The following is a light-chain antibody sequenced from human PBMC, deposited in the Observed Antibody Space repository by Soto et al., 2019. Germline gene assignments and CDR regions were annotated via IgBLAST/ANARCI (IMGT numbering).Light chain of an antibody. J-gene: IGKJ1*01. Sequence: DIQMTQSPSSVSAPVGDRVTITCRASQAIDSWLARYQQKPGEAPKLLIFTGSLLHSGVPPRFSGSGSGTDFTLTISSLQPEDFATYYCQQTLSFPPTFGQGTKVDIK. CDR1: QAIDSW. V-gene: IGKV1-12*01. CDR2: TGS. CDR3: QQTLSFPPT.